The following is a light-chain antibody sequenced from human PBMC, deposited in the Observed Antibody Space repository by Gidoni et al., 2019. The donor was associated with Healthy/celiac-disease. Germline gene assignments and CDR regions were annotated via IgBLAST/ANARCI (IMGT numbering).Light chain of an antibody. CDR2: HAS. CDR1: QSVSSSY. J-gene: IGKJ5*01. V-gene: IGKV3D-20*01. Sequence: EIVLTQSPATLSLSPGARATLSCGASQSVSSSYLAWYQQKPGLAPRLLIYHASSRATGIPHRFSGSGSGTDFTLTISRVEPEDFAVYYCQQYGNSPTTFGQGTRLEIK. CDR3: QQYGNSPTT.